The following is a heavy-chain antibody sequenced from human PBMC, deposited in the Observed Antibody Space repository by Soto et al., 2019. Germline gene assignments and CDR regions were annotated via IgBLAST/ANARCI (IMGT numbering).Heavy chain of an antibody. J-gene: IGHJ6*02. CDR3: ARESSSSEFDYYYGMEG. D-gene: IGHD6-6*01. CDR2: IYYSGST. CDR1: GGSISSGGYY. Sequence: SETLSLTCTVSGGSISSGGYYWSWIRQHPGKGLEWIGYIYYSGSTYYNPSLKSRVTISVDTSKNQFSLKLSSVTAADTAVYYWARESSSSEFDYYYGMEGWGQGTTVTV. V-gene: IGHV4-31*03.